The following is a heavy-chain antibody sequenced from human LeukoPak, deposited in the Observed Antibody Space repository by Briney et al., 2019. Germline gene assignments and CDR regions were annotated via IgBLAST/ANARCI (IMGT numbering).Heavy chain of an antibody. CDR1: GFTFSSYA. D-gene: IGHD3-10*01. J-gene: IGHJ4*02. V-gene: IGHV3-30-3*01. CDR2: ISYDGSNK. CDR3: TRGGARFGTFDY. Sequence: PGRSLRLSCAASGFTFSSYAMHWVRQAPGKGLEWVAVISYDGSNKYYADSVKGRFTISRDNAKDSLYLQMNSLRDEDTAIYYCTRGGARFGTFDYWGQGTLVTVSS.